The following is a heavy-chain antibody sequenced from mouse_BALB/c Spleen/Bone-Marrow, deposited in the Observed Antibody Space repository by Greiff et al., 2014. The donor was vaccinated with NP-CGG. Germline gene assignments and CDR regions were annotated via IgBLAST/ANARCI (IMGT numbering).Heavy chain of an antibody. Sequence: EVKLQESGGDLVKPGGSLKLSCAASGFTFSSYGMSWVRQTPDKRLEWVATISSGGSYTYYPDSVKGRFTISRDNAKNTLYLQMSSLKSEDTAMYYCARSEGGRRGLFDYWGQGTTLTVSS. CDR2: ISSGGSYT. CDR1: GFTFSSYG. V-gene: IGHV5-6*01. CDR3: ARSEGGRRGLFDY. J-gene: IGHJ2*01.